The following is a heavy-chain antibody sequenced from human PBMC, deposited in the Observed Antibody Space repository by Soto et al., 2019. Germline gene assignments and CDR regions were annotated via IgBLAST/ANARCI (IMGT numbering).Heavy chain of an antibody. Sequence: WVLQPPGKGQERSGDVYHSESGSTNPTLKSRVTISVDESKNQFSLKLSIVSAADTAVYYCARGRSAYFGYFDYWGQGTLVTVSS. CDR2: VYHSESG. V-gene: IGHV4-4*02. D-gene: IGHD2-8*01. J-gene: IGHJ4*02. CDR3: ARGRSAYFGYFDY.